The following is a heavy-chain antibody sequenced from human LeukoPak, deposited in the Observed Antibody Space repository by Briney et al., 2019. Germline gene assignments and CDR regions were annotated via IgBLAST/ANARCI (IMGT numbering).Heavy chain of an antibody. D-gene: IGHD3-3*01. J-gene: IGHJ4*02. V-gene: IGHV3-30*18. CDR3: AKLEEFYY. Sequence: GGSLRLSCAASGFTFSSYGMRWVRQAPGKGLEWVAVISYDGSNKYYADSVKGRFTISRDNSKNTLYLQMNSLRAEDTAVYYCAKLEEFYYWGQGTLVTVSS. CDR2: ISYDGSNK. CDR1: GFTFSSYG.